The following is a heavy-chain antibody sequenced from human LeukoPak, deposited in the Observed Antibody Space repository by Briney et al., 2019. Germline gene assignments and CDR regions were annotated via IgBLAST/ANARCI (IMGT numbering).Heavy chain of an antibody. CDR2: IYHSGST. D-gene: IGHD3-22*01. V-gene: IGHV4-34*01. CDR3: ARLQRITMNAFDI. CDR1: GGSFSGYY. J-gene: IGHJ3*02. Sequence: PSETLSLTCAVYGGSFSGYYWSWIRQPPGKGLEWIGEIYHSGSTNYNPSLKSRVTISVDKSKNQFSLKLSSVTAADTAVYYCARLQRITMNAFDIWGQGTMVTVSS.